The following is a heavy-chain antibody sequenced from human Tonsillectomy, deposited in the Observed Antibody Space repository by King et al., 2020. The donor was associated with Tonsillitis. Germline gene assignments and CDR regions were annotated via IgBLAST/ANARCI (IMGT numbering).Heavy chain of an antibody. Sequence: VQLQESGPGLVKPSETLSLTCTVSGGSISSYYWSWIRQPAGKGLEWIWRIYTSGNTNYNPSLKSRVTMSVDTSKNKFSLKLSSVTAADTAVYYCARELSSGCYSRYFDYWGQGSLVTVSS. CDR3: ARELSSGCYSRYFDY. D-gene: IGHD1-26*01. J-gene: IGHJ4*02. CDR2: IYTSGNT. CDR1: GGSISSYY. V-gene: IGHV4-4*07.